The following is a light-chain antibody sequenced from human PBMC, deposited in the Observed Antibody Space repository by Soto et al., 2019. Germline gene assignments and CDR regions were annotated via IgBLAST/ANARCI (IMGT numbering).Light chain of an antibody. CDR1: HDISNF. CDR2: DAS. J-gene: IGKJ4*01. V-gene: IGKV1-33*01. Sequence: DIQMTQSPSSLSASVGDRVTITCQASHDISNFLNWYQQKPGKAPKLLIYDASNLETGVPSRFSGSGSGTDFTFTISSLQPEDIATYYCQHYRSLPLTFGGGTKVEIK. CDR3: QHYRSLPLT.